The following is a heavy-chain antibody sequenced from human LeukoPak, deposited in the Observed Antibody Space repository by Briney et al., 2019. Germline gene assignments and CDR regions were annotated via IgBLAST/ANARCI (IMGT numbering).Heavy chain of an antibody. CDR2: MSGSGGST. J-gene: IGHJ4*02. CDR3: ARRPTGDPKFDY. Sequence: SGGSLRLSCGASGFTFSSYAMSWVRQAPGKGLEWVSVMSGSGGSTYYADSVKGRFTISRDNSTLYLQMNSLRAEDTAVYYCARRPTGDPKFDYWGQGTLVTVSS. D-gene: IGHD7-27*01. V-gene: IGHV3-23*01. CDR1: GFTFSSYA.